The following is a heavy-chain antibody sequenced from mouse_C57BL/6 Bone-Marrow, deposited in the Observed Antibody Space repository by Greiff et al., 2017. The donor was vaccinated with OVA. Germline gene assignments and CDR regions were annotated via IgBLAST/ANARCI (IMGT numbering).Heavy chain of an antibody. D-gene: IGHD1-2*01. CDR2: IDPENGDT. J-gene: IGHJ2*01. CDR1: GFNIKDDY. Sequence: DVKLQESGAELVRPGASVKLSCTASGFNIKDDYMHWVKQRPEQGLEWIGWIDPENGDTEYASKFQGKATITADTSSNTAYLQLSSLTSEDTAVYYCTTAISDYWGQGTTLTVSS. CDR3: TTAISDY. V-gene: IGHV14-4*01.